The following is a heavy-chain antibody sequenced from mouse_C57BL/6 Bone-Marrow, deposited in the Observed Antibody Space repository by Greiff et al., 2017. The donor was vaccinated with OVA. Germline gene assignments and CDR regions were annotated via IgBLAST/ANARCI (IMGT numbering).Heavy chain of an antibody. Sequence: DVHLVESEGGLVQPGRSMKLSCTASGFTFSDYYMAWVRQVPEKGLEWVANINYDGSSTYYLDSLKSRFIISRDNAKNILYLQMSSLKSEDTATYYCARDPDGTGYFDYWGQGTTLTVSS. CDR3: ARDPDGTGYFDY. V-gene: IGHV5-16*01. CDR1: GFTFSDYY. CDR2: INYDGSST. J-gene: IGHJ2*01. D-gene: IGHD2-1*01.